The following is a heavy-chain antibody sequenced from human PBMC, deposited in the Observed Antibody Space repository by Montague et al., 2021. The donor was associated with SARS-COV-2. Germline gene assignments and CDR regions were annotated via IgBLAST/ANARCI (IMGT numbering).Heavy chain of an antibody. J-gene: IGHJ4*02. CDR3: AKSTHYHVSGTYYNTYYFDQ. Sequence: SLRLSCAASGFTFTNYGMGWVRQAPGKGLEWVSLISDSGDNTHYADSVKGRFTISRDNSKNTVLLQMNNLRAEGTAVYYCAKSTHYHVSGTYYNTYYFDQWGQGILVTVSS. CDR2: ISDSGDNT. D-gene: IGHD3-10*01. V-gene: IGHV3-23*01. CDR1: GFTFTNYG.